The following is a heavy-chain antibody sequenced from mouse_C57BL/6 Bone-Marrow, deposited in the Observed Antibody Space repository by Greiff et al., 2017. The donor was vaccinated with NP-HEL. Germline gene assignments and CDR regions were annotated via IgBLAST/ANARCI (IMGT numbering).Heavy chain of an antibody. CDR3: ARAYYSNPDY. CDR2: ISDGGSYT. CDR1: GFTFSSYA. D-gene: IGHD2-5*01. J-gene: IGHJ4*01. Sequence: EVHLVESGGGLVKPGGSLKLSCAASGFTFSSYAMSWVRQTPEKRLAWVATISDGGSYTYYPDNVKGRFTISRDNAKNNLYLQMSHLKSEDTAMYYCARAYYSNPDYWGQGTSVTVSS. V-gene: IGHV5-4*01.